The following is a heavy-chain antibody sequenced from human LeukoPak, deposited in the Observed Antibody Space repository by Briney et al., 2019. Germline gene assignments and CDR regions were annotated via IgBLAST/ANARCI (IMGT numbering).Heavy chain of an antibody. Sequence: PSETLSLTCAVYGGSFSGYYWSWIRQPPGKGLEWIGEINHRGSTNYNPSLKSRVTISVDTSKNQFSLKLSSVTAADTAVYYCARRGIVGATRIGYYYYYYMDVWGKGTTVTVSS. D-gene: IGHD1-26*01. V-gene: IGHV4-34*01. CDR2: INHRGST. CDR1: GGSFSGYY. J-gene: IGHJ6*03. CDR3: ARRGIVGATRIGYYYYYYMDV.